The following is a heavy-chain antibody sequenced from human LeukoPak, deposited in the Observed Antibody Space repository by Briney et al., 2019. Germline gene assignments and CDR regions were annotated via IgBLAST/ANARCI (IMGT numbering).Heavy chain of an antibody. CDR3: ARVGAPHGDCDY. Sequence: SETLSLTCTVSGGSISSGDYYLSWIRQPPGKGLEWIGYIYYSGSTYYNPSLKSRVTISVDTSKNQFSLKLSSVTAADTAVYYCARVGAPHGDCDYWGQGTLVTVSS. CDR1: GGSISSGDYY. J-gene: IGHJ4*02. V-gene: IGHV4-30-4*08. D-gene: IGHD4-17*01. CDR2: IYYSGST.